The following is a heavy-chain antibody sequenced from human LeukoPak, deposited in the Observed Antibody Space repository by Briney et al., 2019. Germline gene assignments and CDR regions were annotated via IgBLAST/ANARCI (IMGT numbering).Heavy chain of an antibody. Sequence: SETLSLTCAVYGGSFSGYYWGWIRQPPGKGLEWIGSIYHSGSTYYNPSLKSRVTISVDTSKNQFSLKLSSVTAADTAVYYCAKSVDIDWFDPWGQGTLVTVSS. J-gene: IGHJ5*02. V-gene: IGHV4-38-2*01. CDR1: GGSFSGYY. CDR2: IYHSGST. D-gene: IGHD2-2*03. CDR3: AKSVDIDWFDP.